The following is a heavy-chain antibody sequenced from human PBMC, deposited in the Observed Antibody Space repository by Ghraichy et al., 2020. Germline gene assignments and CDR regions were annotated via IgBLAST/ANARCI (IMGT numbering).Heavy chain of an antibody. Sequence: SGPTLVKPTQTLTLTCTFSGFSLSTSGMCVSWIRQPPGKALEWLALIDWDDDKYYSTSLKTRLTISKDTSKNQVVLTMTNMDPVDTATYYCARILNLGDSSSWYFDYWGQGTLVTISS. V-gene: IGHV2-70*01. CDR3: ARILNLGDSSSWYFDY. CDR2: IDWDDDK. D-gene: IGHD6-13*01. CDR1: GFSLSTSGMC. J-gene: IGHJ4*02.